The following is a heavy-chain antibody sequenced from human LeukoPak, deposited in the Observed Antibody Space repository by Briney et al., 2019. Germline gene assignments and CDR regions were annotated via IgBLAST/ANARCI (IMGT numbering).Heavy chain of an antibody. Sequence: GGSLRLSCAVSGITLSNYGMSWVRQAPGKGLEWVAGISDSGGSTNYADSVKGWFTISRDNPKNTLYLQMNSLRAEDTAVYFCAKRGVVIRVVLVGFHKEAYYFDSWGQGALVTVSS. D-gene: IGHD3-10*01. CDR1: GITLSNYG. CDR3: AKRGVVIRVVLVGFHKEAYYFDS. J-gene: IGHJ4*02. V-gene: IGHV3-23*01. CDR2: ISDSGGST.